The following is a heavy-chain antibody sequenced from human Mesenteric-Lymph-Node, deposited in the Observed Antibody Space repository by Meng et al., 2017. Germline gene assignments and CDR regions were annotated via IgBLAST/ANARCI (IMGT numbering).Heavy chain of an antibody. V-gene: IGHV4-59*01. D-gene: IGHD4-23*01. CDR3: ARDYGGVYDAFDI. J-gene: IGHJ3*02. CDR1: GCSISSYY. Sequence: LRPSCPVPGCSISSYYWSWTRQPPGKGLEWIGYSYYSGSTNYNPSLKSRVTISVDTSKNQFYLKLSSVTAEDTAVYYCARDYGGVYDAFDIWGQGTMVTVSS. CDR2: SYYSGST.